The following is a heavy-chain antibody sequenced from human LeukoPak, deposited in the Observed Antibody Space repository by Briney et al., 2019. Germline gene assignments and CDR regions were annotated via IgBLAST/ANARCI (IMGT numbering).Heavy chain of an antibody. D-gene: IGHD5-12*01. CDR1: GFTFRNYW. V-gene: IGHV3-7*01. CDR2: INQDGSKE. CDR3: VRDGGVSGYDLLDY. Sequence: GGALRLSCAASGFTFRNYWMTWGRQAPGKGLEWVAHINQDGSKEYYMDSVKARFTISRDNAKNSLSLQMNSLRAEDTAVYYCVRDGGVSGYDLLDYWGQGTLVTVSS. J-gene: IGHJ4*02.